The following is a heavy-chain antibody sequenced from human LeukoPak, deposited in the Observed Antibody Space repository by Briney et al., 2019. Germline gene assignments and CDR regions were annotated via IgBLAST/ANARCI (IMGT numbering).Heavy chain of an antibody. J-gene: IGHJ6*03. V-gene: IGHV1-8*02. CDR1: GGTFSSYA. D-gene: IGHD3-16*01. CDR2: MNPNSGNT. CDR3: ARVSGGRFVWGSYGHYYMDV. Sequence: GASVKVSCKASGGTFSSYAINWVRQATGQGLEWMGWMNPNSGNTGYAQKFQGRVTMTRNTSISTAYMELSSLRSEDTAVYYCARVSGGRFVWGSYGHYYMDVWGKGTTVTISS.